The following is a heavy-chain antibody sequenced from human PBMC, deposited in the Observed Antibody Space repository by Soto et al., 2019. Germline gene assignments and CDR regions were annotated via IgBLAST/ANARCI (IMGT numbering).Heavy chain of an antibody. J-gene: IGHJ4*02. V-gene: IGHV4-4*07. D-gene: IGHD5-18*01. CDR3: VRAGYNYGHVDY. CDR2: IYTSGTT. Sequence: SETLSLTCTVSGGSITVYYLNWIRQPAGKGLEWIGHIYTSGTTNYNPSFKSRVTMSLDTSQNQFSLRLTSVTAADTAVYYCVRAGYNYGHVDYWGQCSLVTVA. CDR1: GGSITVYY.